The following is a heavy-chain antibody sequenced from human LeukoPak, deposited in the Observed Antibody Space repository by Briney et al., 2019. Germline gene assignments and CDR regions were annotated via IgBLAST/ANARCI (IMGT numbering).Heavy chain of an antibody. CDR1: GFTLSTYW. D-gene: IGHD6-19*01. CDR2: ISPDGSNT. Sequence: SGGSLRLSCEVSGFTLSTYWMHWVRQAPGKGLVWVSRISPDGSNTNYADSVKGRFTISRDNAKNSLYLQMNSLRAEDTAVYYCARKIAVARGGFDYWGQGTLVTVSS. V-gene: IGHV3-74*01. CDR3: ARKIAVARGGFDY. J-gene: IGHJ4*02.